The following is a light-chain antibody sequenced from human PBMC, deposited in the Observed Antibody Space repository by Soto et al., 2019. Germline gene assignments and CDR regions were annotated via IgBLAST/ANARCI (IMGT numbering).Light chain of an antibody. Sequence: EIVMTQSPDTLSVSPGESATLSCRARQSISNNLAWYQQKPGQAPRLLLYGASTRTTGIPGRFSGSGSGTEFTLTISSLQSEDFAVYYCQQYNNWPYTFAQGTKLEI. CDR3: QQYNNWPYT. CDR2: GAS. CDR1: QSISNN. V-gene: IGKV3-15*01. J-gene: IGKJ2*01.